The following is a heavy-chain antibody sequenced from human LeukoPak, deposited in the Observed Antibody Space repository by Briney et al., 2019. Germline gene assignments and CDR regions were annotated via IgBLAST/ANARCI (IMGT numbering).Heavy chain of an antibody. CDR2: INHSGST. CDR1: GGSFSDYS. D-gene: IGHD6-19*01. V-gene: IGHV4-34*01. CDR3: ARGKGQWLPPYFDY. J-gene: IGHJ4*02. Sequence: PSETLSLTCAVYGGSFSDYSWSWIRQPPGKGLEWIGEINHSGSTNYNPSLKSRVTISVDTSKNQFSLKLSSVTAADTAVYYCARGKGQWLPPYFDYWGQGTLVTVSS.